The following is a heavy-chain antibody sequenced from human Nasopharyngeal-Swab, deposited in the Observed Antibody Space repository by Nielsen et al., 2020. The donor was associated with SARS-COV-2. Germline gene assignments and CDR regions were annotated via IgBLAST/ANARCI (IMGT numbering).Heavy chain of an antibody. CDR2: IYSGGSST. J-gene: IGHJ4*02. Sequence: GESLKISCAASGFTFSGYGMSWVRQAPGKGLEWVSAIYSGGSSTYYADSVKGRFTISRDNSKNTLYLQMNSLRAEDTAVYYCATGTKGSGGNYWGQGTLVTVSS. CDR3: ATGTKGSGGNY. V-gene: IGHV3-23*03. D-gene: IGHD6-25*01. CDR1: GFTFSGYG.